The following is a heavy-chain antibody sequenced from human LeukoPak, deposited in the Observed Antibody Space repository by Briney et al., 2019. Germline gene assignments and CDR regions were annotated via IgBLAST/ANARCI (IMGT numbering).Heavy chain of an antibody. CDR3: ARDPCSSTSCYPIHSYMIDY. V-gene: IGHV3-30-3*01. J-gene: IGHJ4*02. D-gene: IGHD2-2*01. CDR2: ISYDGSNK. CDR1: GFTFSSYA. Sequence: GGSLRLSCAASGFTFSSYAMSWVRQAPGKGLEWVAVISYDGSNKYYADSVKGRFTISRDNSKNTLYLQMNSLRAEDTAVYYCARDPCSSTSCYPIHSYMIDYWGQGTLVTVSS.